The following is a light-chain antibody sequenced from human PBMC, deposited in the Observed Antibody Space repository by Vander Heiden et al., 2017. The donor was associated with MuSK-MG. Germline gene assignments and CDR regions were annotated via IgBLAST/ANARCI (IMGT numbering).Light chain of an antibody. CDR3: SSYTYSSSNYV. CDR2: EVS. V-gene: IGLV2-14*01. J-gene: IGLJ1*01. Sequence: QSALTQPAPVSGSPGQSITISCTGPSSDVGGYNYVSWYQQHPGKAPKLMIYEVSNRPSGVSDRFSGSKSGNTASLTISGLQAEDEADYYCSSYTYSSSNYVFGTGTKVTVL. CDR1: SSDVGGYNY.